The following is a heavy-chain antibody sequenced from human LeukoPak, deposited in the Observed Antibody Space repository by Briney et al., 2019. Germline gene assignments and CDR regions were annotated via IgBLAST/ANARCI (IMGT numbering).Heavy chain of an antibody. J-gene: IGHJ6*02. CDR1: GGSISSYY. CDR3: ARIQYYYYGMGV. CDR2: IYYSGST. Sequence: KPSETLSLTCTVSGGSISSYYWSWIRQPPGKGLEWIGYIYYSGSTNYNPSLKSRVTISVDTSKNQFSLKLSSVTAADTAVYYCARIQYYYYGMGVWGQGTTVTVSS. V-gene: IGHV4-59*08.